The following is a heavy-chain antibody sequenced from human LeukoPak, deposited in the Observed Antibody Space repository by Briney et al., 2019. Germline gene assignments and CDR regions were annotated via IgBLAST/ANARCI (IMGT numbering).Heavy chain of an antibody. D-gene: IGHD6-19*01. CDR3: ARESPDKSVAALDAFDI. CDR2: IYHSGST. Sequence: PSQTLSLTCAVSGGSISSGGYSWSWIRQPPGKGLEWIGYIYHSGSTYYNPSLKSRVTISVDTSKNQFSLKLSSVTAADTAVYYCARESPDKSVAALDAFDIWGQGTMVTVSS. CDR1: GGSISSGGYS. V-gene: IGHV4-30-2*01. J-gene: IGHJ3*02.